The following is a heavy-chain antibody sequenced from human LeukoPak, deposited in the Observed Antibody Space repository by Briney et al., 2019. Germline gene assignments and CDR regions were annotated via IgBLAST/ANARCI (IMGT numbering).Heavy chain of an antibody. J-gene: IGHJ3*02. Sequence: ASVKVSCKASGYTFTSYDINWVRQATGQGLEWMGWMNPNSGNTGYAQKFQGRVTITRNTSISTAYMALSSLRSEDTAVYYCARYFGDYDAFDIWGQGTMVTVSS. CDR1: GYTFTSYD. V-gene: IGHV1-8*01. D-gene: IGHD4-17*01. CDR2: MNPNSGNT. CDR3: ARYFGDYDAFDI.